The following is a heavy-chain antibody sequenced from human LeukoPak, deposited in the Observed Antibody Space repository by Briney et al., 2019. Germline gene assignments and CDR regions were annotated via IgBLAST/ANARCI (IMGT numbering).Heavy chain of an antibody. Sequence: PGGSLRLSCAASGFTFSNYYMSWVRQAPGKGLEWVANIKQDGSDKSYADSVKGRFTISRDNAENSLYLQMNSLRAEDTAVYFCARDREVGATIHDYWGQGTLVTVSS. D-gene: IGHD1-26*01. V-gene: IGHV3-7*01. CDR1: GFTFSNYY. J-gene: IGHJ4*02. CDR3: ARDREVGATIHDY. CDR2: IKQDGSDK.